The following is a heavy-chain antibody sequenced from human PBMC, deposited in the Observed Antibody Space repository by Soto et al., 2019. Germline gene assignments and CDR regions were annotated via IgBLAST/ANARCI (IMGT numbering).Heavy chain of an antibody. V-gene: IGHV4-39*01. CDR3: APYYYDSSGYRTLD. D-gene: IGHD3-22*01. J-gene: IGHJ6*02. CDR2: IYYSGST. Sequence: SETLSLTCTVSGGSISSSSYYWGWIRQPPGKGLEWIGSIYYSGSTYYNPSLKSRVTISVDTSKNQFSLKLSSVTAADTAVYYCAPYYYDSSGYRTLDWGQGTTVTVS. CDR1: GGSISSSSYY.